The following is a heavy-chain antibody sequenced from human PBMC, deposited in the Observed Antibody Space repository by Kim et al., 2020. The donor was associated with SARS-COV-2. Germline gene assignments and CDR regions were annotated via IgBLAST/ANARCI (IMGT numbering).Heavy chain of an antibody. CDR2: IKQDGSEK. Sequence: GGSLRLSCAASGFTFSNYWMSWVRQAPGKGLEWVANIKQDGSEKYYVDSVKGRFTISRDNAKNSLYLQMNSLRAEDTAVYYRARDEPLTYSSSWYGTDYWGKGTLVTVSS. D-gene: IGHD6-13*01. CDR1: GFTFSNYW. CDR3: ARDEPLTYSSSWYGTDY. V-gene: IGHV3-7*01. J-gene: IGHJ4*02.